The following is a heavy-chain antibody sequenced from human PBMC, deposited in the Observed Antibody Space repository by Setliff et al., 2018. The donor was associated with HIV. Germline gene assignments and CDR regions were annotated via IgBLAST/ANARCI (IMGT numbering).Heavy chain of an antibody. CDR3: ARAYGPIEAFDI. Sequence: GASVKVSCKASGYTFTDYYIHWVRQAPGQGLEWMGWINPDTGGTNSAQRFQGRVTMTRDMSITTAYMELSRLRSDDTAVYYCARAYGPIEAFDIWGQGTMVTVSS. J-gene: IGHJ3*02. V-gene: IGHV1-2*02. D-gene: IGHD4-17*01. CDR1: GYTFTDYY. CDR2: INPDTGGT.